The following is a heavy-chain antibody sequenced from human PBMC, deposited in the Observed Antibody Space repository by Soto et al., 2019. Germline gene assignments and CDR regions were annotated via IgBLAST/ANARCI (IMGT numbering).Heavy chain of an antibody. CDR1: GFNFKSYS. CDR3: ARDPTERTHYYYYGMDV. CDR2: ISSSSSYI. Sequence: GGSMRLSCAAFGFNFKSYSMNWVRQDPGKGLEWVSSISSSSSYIYYADSVKGLFTISRDNAKNSLYLQMNSLRAEDTAVYYCARDPTERTHYYYYGMDVWGQGTTVTVS. V-gene: IGHV3-21*01. J-gene: IGHJ6*02.